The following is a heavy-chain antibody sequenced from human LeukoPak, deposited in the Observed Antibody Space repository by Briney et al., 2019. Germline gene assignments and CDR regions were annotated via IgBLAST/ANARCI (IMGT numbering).Heavy chain of an antibody. Sequence: PGGSLRLSCVASGFTFSNHAMTWVRQAPGKGLEWVSAISADAVDTFYAPSVKGRFTISRDNSKNTLYLQINSPRAEDTAIYYCAKDVWWSVSWGQGTLVTVSS. CDR2: ISADAVDT. D-gene: IGHD2-8*02. CDR3: AKDVWWSVS. J-gene: IGHJ5*02. CDR1: GFTFSNHA. V-gene: IGHV3-23*01.